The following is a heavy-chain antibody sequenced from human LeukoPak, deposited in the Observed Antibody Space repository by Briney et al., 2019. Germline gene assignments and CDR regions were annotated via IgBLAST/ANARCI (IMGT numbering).Heavy chain of an antibody. V-gene: IGHV3-21*01. CDR2: ISSSSSYI. J-gene: IGHJ4*02. CDR3: ARAGPRYYDILTGFDY. D-gene: IGHD3-9*01. Sequence: GGSLRLSCAASGFTFSSYSMNWVRQAPGKGLEWVSSISSSSSYIYYADSVKGRFTISRDNAKNSLYLQMNSLRAEDTAVYYCARAGPRYYDILTGFDYWGQGTLVTVSS. CDR1: GFTFSSYS.